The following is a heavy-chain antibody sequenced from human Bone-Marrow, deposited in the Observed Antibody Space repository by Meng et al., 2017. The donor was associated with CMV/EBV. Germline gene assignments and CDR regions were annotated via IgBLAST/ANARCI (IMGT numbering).Heavy chain of an antibody. CDR3: ARDRDWIYAASNYYYYYGMDV. V-gene: IGHV1-2*02. CDR1: RYTFTAYY. J-gene: IGHJ6*02. D-gene: IGHD2-2*03. CDR2: INPDSGGT. Sequence: ASVKVSCKASRYTFTAYYMHWVRQAPGQGLEWMGWINPDSGGTNYAQKFQGRVTMTRDTSITTAYMELSRLRSDDTAVYYCARDRDWIYAASNYYYYYGMDVWGQGTTVTVSS.